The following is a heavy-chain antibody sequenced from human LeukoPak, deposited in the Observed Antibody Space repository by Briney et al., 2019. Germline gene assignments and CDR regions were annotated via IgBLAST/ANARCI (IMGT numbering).Heavy chain of an antibody. J-gene: IGHJ6*03. CDR3: ARIRRKAAAGKGYYYYMDV. V-gene: IGHV2-5*02. Sequence: SGPTLVKPTQTLTLTCTFSGFSLSTSGVGVGWIRQPPGKALEWLALIYWDDDKRYSPSLKSRLTITKDTSKNQVVLTMTNMDPVDTATYYCARIRRKAAAGKGYYYYMDVWGKGTTVTISS. D-gene: IGHD6-13*01. CDR2: IYWDDDK. CDR1: GFSLSTSGVG.